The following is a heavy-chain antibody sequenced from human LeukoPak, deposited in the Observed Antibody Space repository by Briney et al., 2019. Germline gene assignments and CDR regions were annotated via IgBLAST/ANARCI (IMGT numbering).Heavy chain of an antibody. CDR3: AEAVPTSGY. CDR1: GFTFSTFE. CDR2: IGVGGTTI. D-gene: IGHD5-12*01. Sequence: PGGSLRLSCAASGFTFSTFEMNWFRQAPGKGLEWVSYIGVGGTTIYYADSVTGRFTISRDNAKSSLYLQMNSLTAEDTAVYYCAEAVPTSGYWGPGSLVTVSS. V-gene: IGHV3-48*03. J-gene: IGHJ4*02.